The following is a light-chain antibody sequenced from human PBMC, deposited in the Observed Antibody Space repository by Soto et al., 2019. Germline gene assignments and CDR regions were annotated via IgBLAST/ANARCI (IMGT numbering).Light chain of an antibody. CDR2: KAS. V-gene: IGKV1-5*03. J-gene: IGKJ2*01. Sequence: DIQMTQSPSILSASVGDRVTITCRASQSISSWLAWYQQKPGKAPNLLIHKASHLESGVPSRFSGSGSGTEFTLTISNLQSEDFALYYCQHYFNWPYTFGQGTKVDIK. CDR1: QSISSW. CDR3: QHYFNWPYT.